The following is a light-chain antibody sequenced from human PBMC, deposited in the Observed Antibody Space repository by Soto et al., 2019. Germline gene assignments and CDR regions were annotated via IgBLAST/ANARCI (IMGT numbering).Light chain of an antibody. V-gene: IGKV1-9*01. CDR2: GAS. CDR1: QGIGSY. Sequence: DIQLTQSPSFLSASVGDRVTITCRASQGIGSYLAWYQQEPGKAPRLLIYGASTLQSGVPSRFSGSGSGTELTLTISSLQPEDFATYYCQPLNSDRLTFGGGTKVDIK. CDR3: QPLNSDRLT. J-gene: IGKJ4*01.